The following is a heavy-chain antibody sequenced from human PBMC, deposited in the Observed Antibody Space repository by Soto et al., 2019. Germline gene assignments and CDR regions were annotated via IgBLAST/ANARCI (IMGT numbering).Heavy chain of an antibody. V-gene: IGHV3-33*01. CDR2: IWHDGNNK. CDR3: ARRLRIAAAGTSGY. CDR1: GFTFRNYG. D-gene: IGHD6-13*01. J-gene: IGHJ4*02. Sequence: PGGSLRLSCAASGFTFRNYGMHWVRQAPGKGLEWVAIIWHDGNNKYYVDSVKGRFTISRDNAKNSLYLQMNSLRAEDTAVYYCARRLRIAAAGTSGYWGQGTLVTVSS.